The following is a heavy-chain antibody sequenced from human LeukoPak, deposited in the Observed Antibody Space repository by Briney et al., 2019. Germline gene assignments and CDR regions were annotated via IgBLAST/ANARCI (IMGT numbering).Heavy chain of an antibody. CDR3: ASGYYGSGSLDY. J-gene: IGHJ4*02. CDR1: GYTFTGYY. V-gene: IGHV1-2*02. Sequence: ASVKVSCKASGYTFTGYYMHWVRQAPGQGLEWMGWINPNSGGTNYAQKFQGRVTMTRNTSISTAYMELSSLRSEDTAVYYCASGYYGSGSLDYWGQGTLVTVSS. D-gene: IGHD3-10*01. CDR2: INPNSGGT.